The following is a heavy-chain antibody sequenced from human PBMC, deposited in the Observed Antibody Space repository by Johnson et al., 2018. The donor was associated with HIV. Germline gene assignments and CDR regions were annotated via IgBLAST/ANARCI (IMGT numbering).Heavy chain of an antibody. Sequence: VQLVESGGGVVQPGRSLRLSCAASGFNVSSNYMSWVRQAPGKGLEWVANIKQDGSEKYYVDSVKGRFTISRDNSKNTLYLQMNSLRAEDTAVYYCARDRPYYYGSGDAFDIWGQGTMVTVSS. V-gene: IGHV3-7*03. J-gene: IGHJ3*02. CDR3: ARDRPYYYGSGDAFDI. D-gene: IGHD3-10*01. CDR1: GFNVSSNY. CDR2: IKQDGSEK.